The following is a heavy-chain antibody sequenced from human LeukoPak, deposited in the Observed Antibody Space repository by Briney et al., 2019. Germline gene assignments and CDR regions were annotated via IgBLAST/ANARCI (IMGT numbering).Heavy chain of an antibody. CDR2: IYYSGST. V-gene: IGHV4-59*01. CDR1: GGSIGSYY. D-gene: IGHD3-22*01. J-gene: IGHJ4*02. CDR3: ARDQSNYYDSSGYYY. Sequence: TSETLSLTCKVSGGSIGSYYWSWIRQPPGKGLEWIGYIYYSGSTNYNPSLKSRVTISVDTSKNQFSLKLSSVTAADTAVYYCARDQSNYYDSSGYYYWGQGTLVTVSS.